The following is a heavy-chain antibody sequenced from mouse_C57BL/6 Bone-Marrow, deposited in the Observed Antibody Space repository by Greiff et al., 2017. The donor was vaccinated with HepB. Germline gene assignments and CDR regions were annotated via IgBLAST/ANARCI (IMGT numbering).Heavy chain of an antibody. CDR1: GFTFSSYG. D-gene: IGHD1-1*01. V-gene: IGHV5-6*03. J-gene: IGHJ3*01. CDR3: ARHDPYYYGSSPFAY. Sequence: EVKLVESGGGLVKPGGSLKLSCAASGFTFSSYGMSWVRQTPDKRLEWVATISSGGSYTYYPDSVKGRFTISRDNAKNTLYLQMSSLKSEDTAMYDCARHDPYYYGSSPFAYWGQGTLVTVSA. CDR2: ISSGGSYT.